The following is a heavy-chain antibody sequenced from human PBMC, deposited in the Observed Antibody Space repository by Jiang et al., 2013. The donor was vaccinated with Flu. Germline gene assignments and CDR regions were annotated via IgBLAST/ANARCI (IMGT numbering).Heavy chain of an antibody. CDR1: GFTFSTYV. V-gene: IGHV3-30*18. J-gene: IGHJ4*02. CDR3: AKEHLGPGLFSPYFDY. D-gene: IGHD3-16*01. CDR2: ISYDGSNK. Sequence: VQLLESGGGVVQPGRSLRLSCAASGFTFSTYVMHWVRQAPDKGLEWVAAISYDGSNKYYADSVKGRFTISRDNSKNMLYLQMNSLRAEDTAVYYCAKEHLGPGLFSPYFDYWGQGTLVTVSS.